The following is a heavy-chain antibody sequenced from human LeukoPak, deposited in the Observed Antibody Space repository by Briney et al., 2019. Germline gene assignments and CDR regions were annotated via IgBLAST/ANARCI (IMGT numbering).Heavy chain of an antibody. Sequence: PGGSLRLSCAASGFTFSTYAMSWVRQAPGKGLEWVSGVNGGGTNTYYADSVRGRFTISRDNSKNTLFLQMNSLRAEDTAVYYCAKPATAMRPFFFDYWGQGTLVTVSS. CDR1: GFTFSTYA. J-gene: IGHJ4*02. D-gene: IGHD2-2*01. V-gene: IGHV3-23*01. CDR3: AKPATAMRPFFFDY. CDR2: VNGGGTNT.